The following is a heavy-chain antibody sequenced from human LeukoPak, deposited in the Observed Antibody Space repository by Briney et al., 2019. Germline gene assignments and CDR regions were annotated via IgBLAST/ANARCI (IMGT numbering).Heavy chain of an antibody. Sequence: GGSLRLSCAASGLTFSAYGISWFRQAPGKGLEWVSAITYSSGNTYYADSVKGRFTISRDNSKNTLYLQMNSLRAEDTALYYCAKDGTGCGGDCYSDYWGQGAMVTVSS. J-gene: IGHJ4*02. V-gene: IGHV3-23*01. CDR2: ITYSSGNT. CDR1: GLTFSAYG. CDR3: AKDGTGCGGDCYSDY. D-gene: IGHD2-21*02.